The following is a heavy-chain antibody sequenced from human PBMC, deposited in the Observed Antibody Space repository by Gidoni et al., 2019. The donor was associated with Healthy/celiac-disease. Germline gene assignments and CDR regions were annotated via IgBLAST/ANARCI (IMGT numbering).Heavy chain of an antibody. CDR2: IVVGRGNT. J-gene: IGHJ5*02. Sequence: QMQLVQPGPEVKKPGTSVKVSWQASGITFTSSAVQWVRQARGQRLDCIGWIVVGRGNTNYAQKFQERVTITRDMSTSTAYMALSSLRSEDTALYYCAAGTSRHGFDPWGQGTLVTVSS. V-gene: IGHV1-58*01. CDR3: AAGTSRHGFDP. CDR1: GITFTSSA. D-gene: IGHD2-2*01.